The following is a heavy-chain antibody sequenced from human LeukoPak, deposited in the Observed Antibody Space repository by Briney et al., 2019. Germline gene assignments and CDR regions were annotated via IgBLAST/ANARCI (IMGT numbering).Heavy chain of an antibody. Sequence: ASVKVSCKASGYTFTSYGISWVRQAPGQGLERMGWISAYNGNTNYAQKLQGRVTMTTDTSTSTAYLELRSLGSDDTAVYYCVRDGEYSYAPDKWGQGTLVTVSS. D-gene: IGHD5-18*01. J-gene: IGHJ4*02. CDR2: ISAYNGNT. V-gene: IGHV1-18*01. CDR1: GYTFTSYG. CDR3: VRDGEYSYAPDK.